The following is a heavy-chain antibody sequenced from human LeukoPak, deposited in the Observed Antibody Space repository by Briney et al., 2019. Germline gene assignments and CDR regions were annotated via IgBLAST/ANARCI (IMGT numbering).Heavy chain of an antibody. Sequence: GGSLRLSCAASGFTFSSYGMSWVRQAPGKGLEWVANIKQDGSEKYYVDSVKGRFTISRDNAKNSLYLQMNSLRAEDTAVYCCARENWGPFDYWGQGTLVTVSS. CDR3: ARENWGPFDY. CDR2: IKQDGSEK. J-gene: IGHJ4*02. V-gene: IGHV3-7*01. D-gene: IGHD7-27*01. CDR1: GFTFSSYG.